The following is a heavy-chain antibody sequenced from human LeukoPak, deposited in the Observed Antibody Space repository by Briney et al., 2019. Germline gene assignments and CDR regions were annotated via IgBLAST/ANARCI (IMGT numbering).Heavy chain of an antibody. J-gene: IGHJ4*02. CDR2: LSGSGGST. CDR3: ARESDFWNYFDY. D-gene: IGHD1-1*01. Sequence: GGSLRLSCAASGFTFSSYAMSWVRQAPGKGLEWVSTLSGSGGSTDYADSVKGRFTISRDSSKNTLYLQMNSLRAEDTAVYYCARESDFWNYFDYWGQGTLVTVSS. V-gene: IGHV3-23*01. CDR1: GFTFSSYA.